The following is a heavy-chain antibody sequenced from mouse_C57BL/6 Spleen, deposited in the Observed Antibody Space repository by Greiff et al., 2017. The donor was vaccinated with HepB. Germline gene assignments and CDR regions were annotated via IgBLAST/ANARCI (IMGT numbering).Heavy chain of an antibody. J-gene: IGHJ1*03. CDR2: IDPSDSYT. Sequence: VQLQQPGAELVKPGASVKLSCKASGYTFTSYWMQWVKQRPGQGLEWIGEIDPSDSYTNYNQKFKGKATLTVDTSSSTAYMQLSSLTSEDSAVYYCARSKDGYHWYFDVWGTGTTVTVSS. CDR3: ARSKDGYHWYFDV. D-gene: IGHD2-3*01. CDR1: GYTFTSYW. V-gene: IGHV1-50*01.